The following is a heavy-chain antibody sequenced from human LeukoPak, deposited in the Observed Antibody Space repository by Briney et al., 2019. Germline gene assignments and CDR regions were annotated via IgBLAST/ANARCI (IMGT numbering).Heavy chain of an antibody. D-gene: IGHD3-3*01. Sequence: EASVKVSCKASGYTFTSYGISWVRQAPGQGLEWMGWISANSGNTKFAQKVQGRITMTTDTPTSTAYMELRSLRSDDTAIYYCARDRHYDASTVFDPWGQGTLVTVSS. CDR1: GYTFTSYG. J-gene: IGHJ5*02. V-gene: IGHV1-18*01. CDR3: ARDRHYDASTVFDP. CDR2: ISANSGNT.